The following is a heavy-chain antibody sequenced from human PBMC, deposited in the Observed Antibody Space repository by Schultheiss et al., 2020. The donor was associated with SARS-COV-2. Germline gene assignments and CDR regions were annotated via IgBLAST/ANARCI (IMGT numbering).Heavy chain of an antibody. J-gene: IGHJ4*02. CDR1: GFSFSKDD. Sequence: GSLRLSCAGSGFSFSKDDIHWVRQAPGKGLEWVAVIWYDGSNKYYADSVKGRFTISRDNSKNTLYLQMNSLRVEDTAVYYCVRDEFDYWGQGTLVTVSS. CDR3: VRDEFDY. V-gene: IGHV3-33*01. CDR2: IWYDGSNK.